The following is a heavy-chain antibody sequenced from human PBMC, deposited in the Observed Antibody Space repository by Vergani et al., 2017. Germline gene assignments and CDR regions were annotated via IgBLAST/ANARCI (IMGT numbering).Heavy chain of an antibody. CDR1: GYTFTNYD. CDR3: ARGLSGYCSGDKCYIHPWFDS. CDR2: MNPISGNT. D-gene: IGHD2-15*01. V-gene: IGHV1-8*03. Sequence: QVQLVQSGTEVKKPGASVKVSCKASGYTFTNYDINCVRRATGQGLEWMGWMNPISGNTGFAQKFRGRVTITRDTSISTAYMELSSLRSEDTAIYYCARGLSGYCSGDKCYIHPWFDSWGPGTLVTVSS. J-gene: IGHJ5*01.